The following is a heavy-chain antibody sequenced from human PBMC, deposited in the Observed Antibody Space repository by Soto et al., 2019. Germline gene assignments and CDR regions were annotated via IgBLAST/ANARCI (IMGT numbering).Heavy chain of an antibody. D-gene: IGHD6-19*01. V-gene: IGHV4-39*07. CDR1: GGSISSSSYY. CDR3: ARAGDSSGPVALGY. Sequence: SETLSLTCTVSGGSISSSSYYWGWIRQPPGKGLEWIGSIFYSGTTYYNPSLKSRVTISVDTSKNQFSLKLSSVTAADTAVYYCARAGDSSGPVALGYWGQGTLVTVSS. CDR2: IFYSGTT. J-gene: IGHJ4*02.